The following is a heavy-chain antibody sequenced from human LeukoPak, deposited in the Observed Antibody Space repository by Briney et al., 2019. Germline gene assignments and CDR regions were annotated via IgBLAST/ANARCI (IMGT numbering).Heavy chain of an antibody. V-gene: IGHV4-4*02. D-gene: IGHD6-6*01. CDR3: ARHRAYSSSSPFDY. Sequence: SETLSLTCAVSGGSISSSNWWSWVRQPPGKGLEWIGEIYLSGSTNYNPSLKSRVTISLDKSKNHFSLKLSSVTAADTAVYYCARHRAYSSSSPFDYWGQGTLVTVSS. CDR1: GGSISSSNW. CDR2: IYLSGST. J-gene: IGHJ4*02.